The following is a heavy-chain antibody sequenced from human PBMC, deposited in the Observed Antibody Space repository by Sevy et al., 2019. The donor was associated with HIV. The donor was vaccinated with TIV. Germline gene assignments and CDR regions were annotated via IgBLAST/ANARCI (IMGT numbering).Heavy chain of an antibody. D-gene: IGHD4-17*01. V-gene: IGHV1-8*01. CDR2: MNPNSGNT. CDR3: ARTYYGGNPYYFDY. CDR1: GYTFTSYD. J-gene: IGHJ4*02. Sequence: ASVKVSCKASGYTFTSYDINWVRQATGQGLEWMGWMNPNSGNTGYAQKFQGRVTMTRNSSISTAYMELSSLRSEDTAVYYCARTYYGGNPYYFDYWGQGTLVTVSS.